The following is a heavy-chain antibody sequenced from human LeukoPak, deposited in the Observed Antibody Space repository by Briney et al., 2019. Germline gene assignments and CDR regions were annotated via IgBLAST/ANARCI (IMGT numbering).Heavy chain of an antibody. CDR1: GGSISSYY. CDR2: ISYSGST. D-gene: IGHD3-10*01. V-gene: IGHV4-59*08. CDR3: ARHYYSSGSYYSRSYYYGMDV. J-gene: IGHJ6*02. Sequence: SETLSLTCTVSGGSISSYYWIWMRQPPGRGRECIGYISYSGSTNYSPSLKSRVTISVHMSKYQFSLKLSSVTAADTAVYYCARHYYSSGSYYSRSYYYGMDVWGQGTSVTVSS.